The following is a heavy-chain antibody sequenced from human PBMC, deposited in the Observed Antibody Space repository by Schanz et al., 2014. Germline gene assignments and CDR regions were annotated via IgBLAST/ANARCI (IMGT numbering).Heavy chain of an antibody. CDR2: ITAYNGDT. D-gene: IGHD4-17*01. CDR3: ARGYGDSPTDF. J-gene: IGHJ4*02. CDR1: GYAFSDYG. V-gene: IGHV1-18*01. Sequence: QVQLVQSGAEVKKPGASVKVSCKTSGYAFSDYGITWVRQAPGQGLEWMGWITAYNGDTNYALKLQGRVTITADRSTSTAYMELSSLRSEDTAVYYCARGYGDSPTDFWGQGTLVTVSS.